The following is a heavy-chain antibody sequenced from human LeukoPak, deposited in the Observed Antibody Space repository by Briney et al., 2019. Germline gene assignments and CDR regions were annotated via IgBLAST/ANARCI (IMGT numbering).Heavy chain of an antibody. D-gene: IGHD2/OR15-2a*01. CDR3: ARLHSNAYFDY. CDR1: NYSITSGFY. V-gene: IGHV4-38-2*01. CDR2: VYQSGST. J-gene: IGHJ4*02. Sequence: SETLSLTCAVSNYSITSGFYWGWVRQPPGKGLDWIRNVYQSGSTYYNSSLQSRVTILVDTSKNLFSLKLSSVTAADTAVYYCARLHSNAYFDYWGPGVLVTVSS.